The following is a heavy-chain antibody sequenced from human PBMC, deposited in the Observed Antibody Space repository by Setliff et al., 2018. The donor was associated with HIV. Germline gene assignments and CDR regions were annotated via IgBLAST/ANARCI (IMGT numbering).Heavy chain of an antibody. V-gene: IGHV3-53*01. CDR2: IYSDGSS. J-gene: IGHJ4*02. CDR1: GFTVSRFY. D-gene: IGHD5-12*01. Sequence: RLSCAASGFTVSRFYMSWVRQAPGKGLEWVSVIYSDGSSYYAESVKGRFTISRDNSKNTLYLQMNSLRAEDTAVYYCAKDPRAAVATICDYWGQGTLVTVSS. CDR3: AKDPRAAVATICDY.